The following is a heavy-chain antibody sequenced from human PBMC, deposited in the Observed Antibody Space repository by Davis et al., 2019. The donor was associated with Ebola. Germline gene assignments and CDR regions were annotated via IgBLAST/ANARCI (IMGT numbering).Heavy chain of an antibody. CDR1: GFTVSSNY. D-gene: IGHD6-19*01. CDR2: IYSGGST. Sequence: GESLKISCAASGFTVSSNYMSWVRQAPGKGLEWVSVIYSGGSTYYADSVKGRFTISRDNSKNTLYLQMNSLRAEDTAVYYCARSSYSSGWYWFDYWGQGTLVTVSS. CDR3: ARSSYSSGWYWFDY. V-gene: IGHV3-53*01. J-gene: IGHJ4*02.